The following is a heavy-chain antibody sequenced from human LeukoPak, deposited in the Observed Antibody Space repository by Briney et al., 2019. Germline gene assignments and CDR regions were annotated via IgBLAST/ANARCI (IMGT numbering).Heavy chain of an antibody. CDR1: GFIVSANY. CDR2: IYSGGSP. CDR3: ARGRQCDF. J-gene: IGHJ4*02. Sequence: GGSLRLSCAASGFIVSANYMNWVRQAPGKGLEWVSVIYSGGSPFYADSVKGRFTVSRDNSKNTVYLQMNSLRVEDTAVYYCARGRQCDFWGQGTLVTVSS. V-gene: IGHV3-53*01. D-gene: IGHD4-11*01.